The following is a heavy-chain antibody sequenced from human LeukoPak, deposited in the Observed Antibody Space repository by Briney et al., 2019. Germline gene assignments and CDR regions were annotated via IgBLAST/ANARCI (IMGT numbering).Heavy chain of an antibody. CDR2: ISYDGSNK. Sequence: PGRSLRLSCAASGFTFNSYAMHWVRQAPGKGLEWVAVISYDGSNKYYADSVKGRFTISRDNSKNTLYLQMNSLRAEDTAVYYCARDPKADYYDSSGSLRGFDYWGQGTLVTASS. D-gene: IGHD3-22*01. J-gene: IGHJ4*02. CDR3: ARDPKADYYDSSGSLRGFDY. CDR1: GFTFNSYA. V-gene: IGHV3-30-3*01.